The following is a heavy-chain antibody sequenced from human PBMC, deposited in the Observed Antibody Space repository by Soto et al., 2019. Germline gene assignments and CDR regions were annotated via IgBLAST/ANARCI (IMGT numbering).Heavy chain of an antibody. CDR2: INYSGST. J-gene: IGHJ6*03. CDR3: ARGIGETTSYYYYYMDV. Sequence: HPRKDVEEIGYINYSGSTYYNPSLKSRVTISVDTSKNQFSLKLSSVTAADTVVYYCARGIGETTSYYYYYMDVAVKRTTVSVSS. D-gene: IGHD1-1*01. V-gene: IGHV4-31*02.